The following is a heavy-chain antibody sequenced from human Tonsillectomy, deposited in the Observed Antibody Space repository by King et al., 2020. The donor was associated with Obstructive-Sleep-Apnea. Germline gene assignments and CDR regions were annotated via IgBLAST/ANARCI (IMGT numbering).Heavy chain of an antibody. CDR2: IKSKTDGGTT. D-gene: IGHD3-10*01. Sequence: QLVQSGGGLVKPGGSLRLSCAASGFTFSNAWMSWVRQAPGKGLEWVGRIKSKTDGGTTDYAAPVKGRFTISRDDSKNTLYLQMNSLKTEDTAVYYCTTELLVWFGELSSRGFDYWGQGTLVTVSS. V-gene: IGHV3-15*01. J-gene: IGHJ4*02. CDR3: TTELLVWFGELSSRGFDY. CDR1: GFTFSNAW.